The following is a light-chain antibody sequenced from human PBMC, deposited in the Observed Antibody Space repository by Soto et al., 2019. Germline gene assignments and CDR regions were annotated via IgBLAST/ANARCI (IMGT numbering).Light chain of an antibody. J-gene: IGKJ1*01. V-gene: IGKV1-5*01. CDR1: QSISSL. Sequence: IQMTQSPSTLSASVGDRGTSTCRASQSISSLFAWYQQKPGKAPKLLIYDASSLESGVPSRFSGSGSGTEFTLTISSLQPDDFATYYCQQYGTFGQGTKVDIK. CDR3: QQYGT. CDR2: DAS.